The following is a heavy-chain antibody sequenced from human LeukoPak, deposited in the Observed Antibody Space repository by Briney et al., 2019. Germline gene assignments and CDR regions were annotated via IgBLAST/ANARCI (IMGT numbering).Heavy chain of an antibody. D-gene: IGHD6-13*01. V-gene: IGHV1-69*04. J-gene: IGHJ4*02. CDR3: ARVPTAIYSSSWHEIDY. CDR2: IIPILGIA. CDR1: GGTFSSYA. Sequence: SVKVSCKASGGTFSSYAISWVRQAPGQGLEWMGRIIPILGIANYAQKFQGRVTITADKSTSTAYMELSSLRSEDTAVYYCARVPTAIYSSSWHEIDYWGQGTLVTVSS.